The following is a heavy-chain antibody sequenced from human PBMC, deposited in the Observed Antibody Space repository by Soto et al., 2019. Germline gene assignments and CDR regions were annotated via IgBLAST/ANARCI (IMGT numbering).Heavy chain of an antibody. J-gene: IGHJ4*02. Sequence: WGSLRLSCAASGFTFSSYAMSWVRQAPGKGLEWVSAISGSGGSTYYADSVKGRFTISRDNSKNTLYLQMNSLRAEDTAVYYCAKGTIGAYGDFYDYWGQGTLVTVSS. CDR3: AKGTIGAYGDFYDY. D-gene: IGHD4-17*01. CDR2: ISGSGGST. V-gene: IGHV3-23*01. CDR1: GFTFSSYA.